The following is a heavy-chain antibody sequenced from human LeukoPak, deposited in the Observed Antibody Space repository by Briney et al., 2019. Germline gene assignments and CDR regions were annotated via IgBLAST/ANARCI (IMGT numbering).Heavy chain of an antibody. CDR1: GGSFSGHY. CDR3: ASLSRGIAPPGYYYYYYMDV. Sequence: PSETLSLTCAVYGGSFSGHYWSWIRQPPGKGLEWIGEISHSGSTNYNPSLKSRVTISVDTSKNQFSLKLSSVTAADTAVYYCASLSRGIAPPGYYYYYYMDVWGKGTTVTVSS. V-gene: IGHV4-34*01. D-gene: IGHD3-16*01. J-gene: IGHJ6*03. CDR2: ISHSGST.